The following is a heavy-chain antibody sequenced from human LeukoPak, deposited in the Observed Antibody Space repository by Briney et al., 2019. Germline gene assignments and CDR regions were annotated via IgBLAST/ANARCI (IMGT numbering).Heavy chain of an antibody. Sequence: SETLSLTCAVYGGSFSGYYWSWIRQPPGKGLEWIGYVYYSGSTNYNPSLKSRVTISVDTSKNQFSLKLYSVTAADTAVYYCARDSGTTGEVKFDPWGQGTLVTVSS. J-gene: IGHJ5*02. D-gene: IGHD3-10*01. CDR2: VYYSGST. CDR3: ARDSGTTGEVKFDP. CDR1: GGSFSGYY. V-gene: IGHV4-59*12.